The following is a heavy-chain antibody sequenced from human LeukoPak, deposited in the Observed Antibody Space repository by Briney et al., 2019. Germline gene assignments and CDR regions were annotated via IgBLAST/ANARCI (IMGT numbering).Heavy chain of an antibody. D-gene: IGHD6-13*01. CDR3: ARSVAVAAAGFLDY. CDR1: GFTFSSYG. Sequence: GRSLRLSCAASGFTFSSYGMHWVRQAPGKGLEWVEVIWYDGSNKYYADSVKGRFTISRDNSKNTLYLQMNSLRAEDTAVYYRARSVAVAAAGFLDYWGQGTLVTVSS. CDR2: IWYDGSNK. J-gene: IGHJ4*02. V-gene: IGHV3-33*01.